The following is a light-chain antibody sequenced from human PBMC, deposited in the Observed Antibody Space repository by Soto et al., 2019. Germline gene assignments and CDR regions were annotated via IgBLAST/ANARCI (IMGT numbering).Light chain of an antibody. CDR1: SSDVGAYNF. J-gene: IGLJ1*01. CDR3: GSYTTSSSYV. Sequence: QSVLTQPASVSGSPGLSITISCTGTSSDVGAYNFVSWYQQHPDKAPKLMIFDVSNRPSGVSNRFSGSKSGNTASLTISGLQSEDEAEYYCGSYTTSSSYVFGNGIKVAVL. CDR2: DVS. V-gene: IGLV2-14*03.